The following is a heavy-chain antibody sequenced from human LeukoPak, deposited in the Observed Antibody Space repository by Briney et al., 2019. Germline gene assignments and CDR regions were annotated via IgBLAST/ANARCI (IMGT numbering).Heavy chain of an antibody. Sequence: GGSLRLSCAASGFTFSSYAMSWVRQAPGKGLEWGSAISGSGGSTYYADSVKGRFTISRDNSKNTLYLQMNSLRAEDTAVYYCAKVGLRYFDWLRGHYFDHWGQGTLVTVSS. V-gene: IGHV3-23*01. CDR2: ISGSGGST. D-gene: IGHD3-9*01. J-gene: IGHJ4*02. CDR1: GFTFSSYA. CDR3: AKVGLRYFDWLRGHYFDH.